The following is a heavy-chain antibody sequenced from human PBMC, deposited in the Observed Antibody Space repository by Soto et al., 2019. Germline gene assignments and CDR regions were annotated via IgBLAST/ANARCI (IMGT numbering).Heavy chain of an antibody. CDR1: GFTFSSYA. J-gene: IGHJ3*02. CDR2: ISYEGSNK. Sequence: QVQLVESGGGVVQPGRSLRLSCAASGFTFSSYAMHWVRQAPGKGLEWVAVISYEGSNKYYADSVKGRFTIARDNSQNKLCLQMNGLRAEDTAVYYTHPDSGDAFEIWGQGTMVTVSS. CDR3: HPDSGDAFEI. D-gene: IGHD3-10*01. V-gene: IGHV3-30-3*01.